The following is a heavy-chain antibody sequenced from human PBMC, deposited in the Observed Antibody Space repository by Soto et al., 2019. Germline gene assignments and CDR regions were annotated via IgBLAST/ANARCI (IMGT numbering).Heavy chain of an antibody. J-gene: IGHJ5*02. D-gene: IGHD1-26*01. CDR3: ARVVGALGQWFDP. CDR1: GYTFTSYG. V-gene: IGHV1-18*01. Sequence: VQLVQSGAEVQKPGASVKVSCKASGYTFTSYGLSWVRQAPGQGLEWMGRISAYNYNTNYAQKLQGRVTMTTDTSPSTAYMELRSLRSDDTAVYYCARVVGALGQWFDPWGQGTLVTVSS. CDR2: ISAYNYNT.